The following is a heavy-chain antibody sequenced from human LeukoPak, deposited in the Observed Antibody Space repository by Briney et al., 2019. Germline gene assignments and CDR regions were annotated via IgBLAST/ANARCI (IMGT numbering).Heavy chain of an antibody. CDR3: ARESEYQLLYGSMDV. D-gene: IGHD2-2*02. Sequence: ASVKVSCKASGYTFTIYDINWVRQAPGQGLEYMGWMDPKTGGTVYAQKFQGRVTMTRDTSISTAYMELSRLRSDDTAVYYCARESEYQLLYGSMDVWGQGTTVTVSS. J-gene: IGHJ6*02. V-gene: IGHV1-2*02. CDR2: MDPKTGGT. CDR1: GYTFTIYD.